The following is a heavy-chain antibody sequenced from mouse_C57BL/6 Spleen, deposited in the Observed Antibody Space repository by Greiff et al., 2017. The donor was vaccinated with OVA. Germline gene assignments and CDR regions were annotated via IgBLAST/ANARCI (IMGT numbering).Heavy chain of an antibody. J-gene: IGHJ2*01. D-gene: IGHD2-4*01. Sequence: VQLQQSGAELVKPGASVKMSCKASGYTFTTYPIEWMKQNHGKSLEWIGNFHPYNDDTKYNEKFKGKATLTVEKSSSTVYLELSRLTPDDSAVYYCARMGTYYDYDGDVGYFDYWGQGTTLTVSS. CDR3: ARMGTYYDYDGDVGYFDY. V-gene: IGHV1-47*01. CDR1: GYTFTTYP. CDR2: FHPYNDDT.